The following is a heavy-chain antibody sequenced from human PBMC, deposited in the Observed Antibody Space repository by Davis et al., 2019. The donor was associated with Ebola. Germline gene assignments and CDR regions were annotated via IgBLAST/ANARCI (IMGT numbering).Heavy chain of an antibody. CDR1: GFTFSSYG. J-gene: IGHJ4*02. D-gene: IGHD2-15*01. CDR3: AKARRDRGYYFDY. Sequence: GESLKISCAASGFTFSSYGMHWVRQAQGKGLEWVAVISYDGSNKYYADSVKGRFTISRDNSKNTLYLQMNSLRAEDTTVYYCAKARRDRGYYFDYWGQGTLVTVSS. V-gene: IGHV3-30*18. CDR2: ISYDGSNK.